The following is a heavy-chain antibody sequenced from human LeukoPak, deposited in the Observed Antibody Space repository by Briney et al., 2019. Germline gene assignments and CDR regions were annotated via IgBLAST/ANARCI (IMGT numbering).Heavy chain of an antibody. CDR3: ARVPGGYFDY. J-gene: IGHJ4*02. CDR1: GFTFSSYA. D-gene: IGHD1-1*01. Sequence: AGGSLRLSCAASGFTFSSYAMTWVRQAPGKGLEWVSAISGSGGTTYYADSVRGRFTISRDNAKNSLYLQMNSLRAEDTAVYYCARVPGGYFDYWGQGTLVTVSS. V-gene: IGHV3-23*01. CDR2: ISGSGGTT.